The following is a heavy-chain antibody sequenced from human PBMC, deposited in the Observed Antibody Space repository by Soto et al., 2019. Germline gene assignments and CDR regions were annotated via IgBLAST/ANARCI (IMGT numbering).Heavy chain of an antibody. D-gene: IGHD4-4*01. CDR3: VRGGSNYAS. CDR1: GFTFSDSW. CDR2: IKPDESEK. J-gene: IGHJ5*02. V-gene: IGHV3-7*01. Sequence: GSLRLSCTASGFTFSDSWMTWVRQAPGKGLEWVARIKPDESEKKYADSVKGRFSISRDNAKNSMYLQMDSLRGEDTAVYYCVRGGSNYASWGQGTLGHRLL.